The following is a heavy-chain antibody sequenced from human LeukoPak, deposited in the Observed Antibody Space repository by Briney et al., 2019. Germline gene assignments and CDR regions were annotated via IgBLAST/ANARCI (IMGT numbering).Heavy chain of an antibody. D-gene: IGHD1-7*01. V-gene: IGHV4-59*01. CDR3: ARDLLITGTTYDAFDI. CDR1: GGSISSYY. CDR2: IYYSGST. J-gene: IGHJ3*02. Sequence: PSETLSLTCTVSGGSISSYYWSWIRQPPGKGLEWIGYIYYSGSTNYNPSLKSRVTISVDTSKNQFSLKLSSVTAADTAVYYCARDLLITGTTYDAFDIWGQGTMVTVSS.